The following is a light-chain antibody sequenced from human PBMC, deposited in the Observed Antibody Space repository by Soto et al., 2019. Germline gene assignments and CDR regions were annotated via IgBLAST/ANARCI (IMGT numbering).Light chain of an antibody. Sequence: EIVLTQSPVALSLSPGERATLSCRASQSVSSNLAWFQHKPGQAPRLLIYDASTRATGIPGRFSGSGSGIDFTLTISRLEPEDFAVYFCQRYGSSPLITFGQGTRLEIK. V-gene: IGKV3-20*01. J-gene: IGKJ5*01. CDR3: QRYGSSPLIT. CDR2: DAS. CDR1: QSVSSN.